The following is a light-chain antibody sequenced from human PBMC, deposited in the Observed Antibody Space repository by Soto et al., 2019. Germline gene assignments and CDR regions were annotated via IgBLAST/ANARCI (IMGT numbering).Light chain of an antibody. CDR1: STAVVRYTS. J-gene: IGLJ1*01. V-gene: IGLV2-14*01. CDR2: AVS. CDR3: TSYTSDSTYV. Sequence: QSLVTQPDSVSGSSERSTTLSCTGTSTAVVRYTSVSWYQQHPGKVSNLLFYAVSNRPSWVSNRFSGSKSGITASLTISGLQAEDEADYYCTSYTSDSTYVFETGT.